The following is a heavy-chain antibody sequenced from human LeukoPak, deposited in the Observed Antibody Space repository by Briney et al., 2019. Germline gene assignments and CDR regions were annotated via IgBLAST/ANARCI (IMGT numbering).Heavy chain of an antibody. J-gene: IGHJ5*02. CDR3: AREVVVAATDWFDP. V-gene: IGHV3-48*02. D-gene: IGHD2-15*01. CDR1: GFTFSSYN. CDR2: ISSSSSTI. Sequence: QPGGSLRLSCAASGFTFSSYNMNWVRQAPGKGLEWVSYISSSSSTIYYADSVKGRFTISRDNAKNSLYLQMNSLRDEDTAVYYCAREVVVAATDWFDPWGQGTLVTVSS.